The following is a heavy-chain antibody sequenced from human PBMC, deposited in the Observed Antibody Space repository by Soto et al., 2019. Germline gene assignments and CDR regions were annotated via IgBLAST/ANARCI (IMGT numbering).Heavy chain of an antibody. Sequence: GESLKISCKGSGYSFTSYWIGWVRQMPGKGLEWMGIIYPGDADTRYSPSFQGQVTISADKSISTAYLQWSSLKASDTAMYYCERLRYCSGGSCRGHFQHWGQGTLVTVSS. D-gene: IGHD2-15*01. CDR3: ERLRYCSGGSCRGHFQH. V-gene: IGHV5-51*01. J-gene: IGHJ1*01. CDR2: IYPGDADT. CDR1: GYSFTSYW.